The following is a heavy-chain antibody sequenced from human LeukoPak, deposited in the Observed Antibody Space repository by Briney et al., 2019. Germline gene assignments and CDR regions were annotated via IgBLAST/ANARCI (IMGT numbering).Heavy chain of an antibody. V-gene: IGHV4-39*07. CDR3: ARAVAGNYFDY. CDR1: GGSISSSSYY. Sequence: SETLSLTCTVSGGSISSSSYYWGWIRQPPGKGPEWIGSIYYSGSTYYNPSLKSRVTISVDTSKNQFSLKLSSVTAADTAVYYCARAVAGNYFDYWGQGTLVTVSS. CDR2: IYYSGST. D-gene: IGHD4-23*01. J-gene: IGHJ4*02.